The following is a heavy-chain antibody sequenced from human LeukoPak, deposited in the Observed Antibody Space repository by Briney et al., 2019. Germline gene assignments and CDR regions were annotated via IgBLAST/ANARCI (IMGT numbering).Heavy chain of an antibody. Sequence: SVKVSCKASGGTFSSYAISWVRQAPGQGLEWMGGIIPIFGTANYAQKFQGRVTITTDESTSTAYMELSSLRSEDTAVYYCASTQGLLEGEYYYYYMDVWGKGTTVTVSS. J-gene: IGHJ6*03. CDR2: IIPIFGTA. CDR3: ASTQGLLEGEYYYYYMDV. CDR1: GGTFSSYA. D-gene: IGHD1-1*01. V-gene: IGHV1-69*05.